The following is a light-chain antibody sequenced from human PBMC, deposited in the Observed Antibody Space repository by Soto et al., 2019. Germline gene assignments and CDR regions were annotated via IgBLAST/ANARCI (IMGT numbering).Light chain of an antibody. Sequence: QSVLTQPPSVSGAPGQRVTISCTGSSSNIGAGYDVHWYQRLPVAAPKLLIHGDSNRPSGVPDRFSGSKSVTSASLAITGLQAEDEADYYCQSYESSLSGVVFGGGTKLTVL. CDR3: QSYESSLSGVV. CDR1: SSNIGAGYD. J-gene: IGLJ2*01. CDR2: GDS. V-gene: IGLV1-40*01.